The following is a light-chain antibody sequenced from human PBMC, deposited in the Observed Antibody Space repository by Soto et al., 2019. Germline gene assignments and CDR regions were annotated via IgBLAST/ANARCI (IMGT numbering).Light chain of an antibody. CDR3: QQYGNSPRT. Sequence: ETVLTQSPGTLSLSPGERATLSCRASQSVSSSYLAWYQHKPGQAPRLLIYGASSRATGIPDRFSGSGSGTDFTLTISRLEPEDFAVYYCQQYGNSPRTFGQGTKVDIK. CDR2: GAS. CDR1: QSVSSSY. J-gene: IGKJ1*01. V-gene: IGKV3-20*01.